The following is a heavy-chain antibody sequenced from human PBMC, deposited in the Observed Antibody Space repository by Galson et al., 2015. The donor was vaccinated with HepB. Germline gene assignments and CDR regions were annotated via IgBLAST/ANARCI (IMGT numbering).Heavy chain of an antibody. CDR3: ARGGVVVNYFDY. CDR2: INTGSGNT. J-gene: IGHJ4*02. D-gene: IGHD3-22*01. V-gene: IGHV1-3*04. Sequence: SVKVSCKASGYTFTSYAMHWVRQAPGQRLEWMGWINTGSGNTKYSQKFQGRVTITRDTSASTAYMELSSLRSEDTAVYYCARGGVVVNYFDYWGQGTLVTVSS. CDR1: GYTFTSYA.